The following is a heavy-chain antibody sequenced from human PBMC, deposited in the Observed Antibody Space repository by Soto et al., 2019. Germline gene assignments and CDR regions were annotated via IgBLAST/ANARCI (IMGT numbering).Heavy chain of an antibody. Sequence: SQTLSLTCAISGDSVSSNSAAWNWIRQSPSRGLEWLGRTYYRSKWYNDYAVSVKSRITINPDTSKNQFSLQLNSVTPEDTAVYYCAGDMGGWVGRGVRYYFDYWGQGTLVTVSS. CDR2: TYYRSKWYN. D-gene: IGHD3-10*01. CDR3: AGDMGGWVGRGVRYYFDY. J-gene: IGHJ4*02. CDR1: GDSVSSNSAA. V-gene: IGHV6-1*01.